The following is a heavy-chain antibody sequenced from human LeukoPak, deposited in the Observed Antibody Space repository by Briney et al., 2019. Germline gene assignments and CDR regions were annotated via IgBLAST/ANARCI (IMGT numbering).Heavy chain of an antibody. CDR3: ARDGSTVTYYYMDA. D-gene: IGHD4-17*01. Sequence: GESLRLSCAASGFTFTTYWMSWVRQAPGKGLEWVANIKQDGTEKYYVDSVKGRFTISRDNAKNSLYLQMNSLRAEDTAVYYCARDGSTVTYYYMDAWGKGTTVTVSS. CDR2: IKQDGTEK. J-gene: IGHJ6*03. CDR1: GFTFTTYW. V-gene: IGHV3-7*01.